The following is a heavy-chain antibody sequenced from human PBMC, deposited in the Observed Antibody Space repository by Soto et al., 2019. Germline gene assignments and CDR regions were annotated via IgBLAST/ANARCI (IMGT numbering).Heavy chain of an antibody. Sequence: QVHLVQSGAEVKKPGASVKVSCKTSGYTFTRYGISWVRQAPGQGLEWMGWSSGYDGRTNFAQKVQDRVTMTTDTSTSTVYMELRSLSSDDTAVYYCARERDVPYYYYGMDVWGQGTTVTVSS. CDR1: GYTFTRYG. D-gene: IGHD2-21*02. CDR2: SSGYDGRT. V-gene: IGHV1-18*01. J-gene: IGHJ6*02. CDR3: ARERDVPYYYYGMDV.